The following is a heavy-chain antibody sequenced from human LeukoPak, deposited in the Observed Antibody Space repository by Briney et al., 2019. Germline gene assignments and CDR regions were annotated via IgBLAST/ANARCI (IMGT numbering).Heavy chain of an antibody. D-gene: IGHD3-10*01. V-gene: IGHV4-59*01. CDR2: IYYSGSA. J-gene: IGHJ4*02. CDR3: AREYYRSGNSSPSHSDY. CDR1: GGSISGYY. Sequence: SETLSLTCTVSGGSISGYYWSWIRQPPGKGLEWSGDIYYSGSATYTPSLESRVTTSVDTSKNQFSLTLSSVTAADTAVYYSAREYYRSGNSSPSHSDYWGQGTLVTVSS.